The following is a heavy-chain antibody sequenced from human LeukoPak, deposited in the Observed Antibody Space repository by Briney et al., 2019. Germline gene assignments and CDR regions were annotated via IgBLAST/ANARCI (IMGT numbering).Heavy chain of an antibody. CDR2: INRGSTDI. J-gene: IGHJ4*02. Sequence: PGGSLRLSCAASGFTLSNYEMNWVRQAPGKGLEWVSYINRGSTDIQYADSVKGRFTISRDNAKNSLYLQMNSLRAEDAAVYYCARAVSPTDYNNLRCYFCDNWGQGTLVTVSS. V-gene: IGHV3-48*03. CDR1: GFTLSNYE. D-gene: IGHD2-21*01. CDR3: ARAVSPTDYNNLRCYFCDN.